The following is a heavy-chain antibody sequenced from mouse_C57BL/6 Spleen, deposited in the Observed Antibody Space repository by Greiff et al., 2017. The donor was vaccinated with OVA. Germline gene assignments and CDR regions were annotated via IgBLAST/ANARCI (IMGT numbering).Heavy chain of an antibody. CDR2: INPNNGGT. D-gene: IGHD1-1*01. J-gene: IGHJ2*01. CDR3: ARKSYYYGSSYDFDY. CDR1: GYTFTDYY. Sequence: VQLQQSGPELVKPGASVKISCKASGYTFTDYYMNWVKQSHGKSLEWIGDINPNNGGTSYNQKFKGKATLTVDKSSSTAYMELRSLTSEDSAVYYCARKSYYYGSSYDFDYWGQGTTLTVSS. V-gene: IGHV1-26*01.